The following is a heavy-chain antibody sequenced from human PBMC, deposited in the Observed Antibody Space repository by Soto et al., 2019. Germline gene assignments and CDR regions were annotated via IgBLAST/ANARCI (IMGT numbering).Heavy chain of an antibody. CDR1: GYTFTSYG. CDR3: ARDTMVTTTGIDP. V-gene: IGHV1-18*01. J-gene: IGHJ5*02. CDR2: ISVHNGNT. Sequence: QVQLEQSGAEVKKPGASVKVSCKASGYTFTSYGISWVRQAPGQGLDWMGWISVHNGNTDYAQKLPGRVTMTADTSTSTAYMALRSIRPEDRAVYYCARDTMVTTTGIDPWGQGMLVTVSS. D-gene: IGHD3-10*01.